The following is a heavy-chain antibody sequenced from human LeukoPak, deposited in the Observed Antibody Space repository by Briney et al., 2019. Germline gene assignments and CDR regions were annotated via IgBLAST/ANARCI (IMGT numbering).Heavy chain of an antibody. Sequence: SETLSLTCTVSGGSVSSYYWSWIRQSPGKGLECIGYIYYSGTNYNPSLKSRVTISLDTSKNQFSLKLNSVTAADTAVYYCARGQVYFDYWGQGTLVTVSS. V-gene: IGHV4-59*02. J-gene: IGHJ4*02. CDR3: ARGQVYFDY. CDR1: GGSVSSYY. CDR2: IYYSGT.